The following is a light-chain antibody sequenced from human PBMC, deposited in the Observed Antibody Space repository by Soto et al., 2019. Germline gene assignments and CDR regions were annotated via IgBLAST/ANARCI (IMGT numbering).Light chain of an antibody. CDR3: SSYTSSITLYV. CDR1: SSDIGGYKY. V-gene: IGLV2-14*01. CDR2: EVS. Sequence: QSALTQPASVSGSPGQSITISCTGTSSDIGGYKYVSWYQQHAGKGPKLIIYEVSNRPLGVSNRFSGSKSGNTASLIITGLQAEDEADYYCSSYTSSITLYVFGTGTKLTVL. J-gene: IGLJ1*01.